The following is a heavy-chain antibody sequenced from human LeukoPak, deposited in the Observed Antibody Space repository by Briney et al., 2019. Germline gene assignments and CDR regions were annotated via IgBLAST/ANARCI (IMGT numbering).Heavy chain of an antibody. Sequence: GGSLRLSCEASGFTFASYAMSWVRQAPGKGLEWVSGVSIRGDITNYAASVKGRFTVSRDNSMDTLFLQMNSLRAEDTATYCCAKGGWFGQSPSDVFDVWGQGTMVTVSS. D-gene: IGHD3-10*01. J-gene: IGHJ3*01. CDR3: AKGGWFGQSPSDVFDV. V-gene: IGHV3-23*01. CDR1: GFTFASYA. CDR2: VSIRGDIT.